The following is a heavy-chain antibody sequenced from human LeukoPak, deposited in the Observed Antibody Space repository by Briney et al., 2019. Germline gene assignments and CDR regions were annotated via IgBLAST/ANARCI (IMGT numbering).Heavy chain of an antibody. CDR3: AKDRKEYYYDSSGYGYYFDY. CDR2: ISWNSGSI. Sequence: SGRSLRLYCAASGFTFDDYAMHWVRQAPGKGLEGISGISWNSGSIGYADSVKGRFTISRDNAKISLYLQMNSLRAEDTSLYYCAKDRKEYYYDSSGYGYYFDYWGQGTLVTVSS. D-gene: IGHD3-22*01. V-gene: IGHV3-9*01. CDR1: GFTFDDYA. J-gene: IGHJ4*02.